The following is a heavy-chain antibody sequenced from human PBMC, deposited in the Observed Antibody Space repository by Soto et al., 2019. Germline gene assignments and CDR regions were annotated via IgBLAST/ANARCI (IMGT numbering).Heavy chain of an antibody. CDR2: IYYSGST. CDR3: ASQDLGRSGYDLPWFDP. D-gene: IGHD5-12*01. CDR1: GGSVSSGSYY. Sequence: PSETLSLTCTVSGGSVSSGSYYWSWIRQPPGKGLEWIGYIYYSGSTNYNPSLKSRVTISVDTSKNQFSLKLSSVTAADTAVYYCASQDLGRSGYDLPWFDPWGQGTLVTVSS. J-gene: IGHJ5*02. V-gene: IGHV4-61*01.